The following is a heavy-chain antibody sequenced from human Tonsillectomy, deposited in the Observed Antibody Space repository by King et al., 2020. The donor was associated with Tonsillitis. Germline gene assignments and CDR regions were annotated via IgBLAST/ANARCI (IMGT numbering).Heavy chain of an antibody. V-gene: IGHV3-23*04. CDR2: ISGSGGGT. D-gene: IGHD2-15*01. CDR3: AKDGGYCSGGTCSVDAFDI. J-gene: IGHJ3*02. Sequence: VQLVESGGGLVQPGGSLRLSCAASGFTFSNYFMSWVRQAPGKGLEWVSAISGSGGGTYYADSVKGRFTISRDNSKSTLYLQMNSLRAEDTAVYYCAKDGGYCSGGTCSVDAFDIWGQGTMVTVSS. CDR1: GFTFSNYF.